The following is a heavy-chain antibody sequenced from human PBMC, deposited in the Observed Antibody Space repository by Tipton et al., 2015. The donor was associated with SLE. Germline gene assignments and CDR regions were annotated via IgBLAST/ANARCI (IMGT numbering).Heavy chain of an antibody. D-gene: IGHD3-3*01. Sequence: SLRLSCAASGFTFSSYGMHWVRQAPGKGLEWVAVISYDGSNKYYADSVKGRFTISRDNSKNTLYLQMNSLRAEDTAVYYCARSPNYDFWSGAFDYWGQGTLVTVSS. CDR1: GFTFSSYG. J-gene: IGHJ4*02. V-gene: IGHV3-30*03. CDR3: ARSPNYDFWSGAFDY. CDR2: ISYDGSNK.